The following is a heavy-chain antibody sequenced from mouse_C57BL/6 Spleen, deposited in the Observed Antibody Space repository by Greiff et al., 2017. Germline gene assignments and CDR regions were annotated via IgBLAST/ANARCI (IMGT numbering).Heavy chain of an antibody. V-gene: IGHV1-42*01. CDR3: ARYPYGYGFFDY. Sequence: EVQLQQSGPELVKPGASVKISCKASGYSFTGYYMNWVKQSPEKSLEWIGEINPSTGGTTYNQKFKAKATLTVDKSSSTAYMQLKSLTSEDSAVYYCARYPYGYGFFDYWGQGTTLTVSS. CDR2: INPSTGGT. D-gene: IGHD2-2*01. CDR1: GYSFTGYY. J-gene: IGHJ2*01.